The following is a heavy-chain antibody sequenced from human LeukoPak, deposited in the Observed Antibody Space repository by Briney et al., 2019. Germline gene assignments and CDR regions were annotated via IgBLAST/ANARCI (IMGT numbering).Heavy chain of an antibody. V-gene: IGHV4-59*06. CDR1: GGSISSYY. CDR3: ARDPTPTYYYDIDGMDV. Sequence: SETLSLTCTVSGGSISSYYWSWIRQHPGKGLEWIGYIYYSGGTYCNPSLKSRVTISVDTSKNQLSLKLSSVTAADTAVYYCARDPTPTYYYDIDGMDVWGQGTTVTVSS. CDR2: IYYSGGT. D-gene: IGHD3-22*01. J-gene: IGHJ6*02.